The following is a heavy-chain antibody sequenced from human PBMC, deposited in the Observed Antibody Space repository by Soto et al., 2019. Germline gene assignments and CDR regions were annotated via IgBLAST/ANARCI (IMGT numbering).Heavy chain of an antibody. D-gene: IGHD6-13*01. V-gene: IGHV1-8*01. CDR3: ARRGYSSSWYYYYYYGMDV. J-gene: IGHJ6*02. CDR1: GYTFTSYD. CDR2: MNPNSGNT. Sequence: GASVKVSCKASGYTFTSYDIKWVRQATGQGLEWMGWMNPNSGNTGYAQKFQGRVTMTRNTSISTAYMELSSLRSEDTAVYYCARRGYSSSWYYYYYYGMDVWGQGTTVTVSS.